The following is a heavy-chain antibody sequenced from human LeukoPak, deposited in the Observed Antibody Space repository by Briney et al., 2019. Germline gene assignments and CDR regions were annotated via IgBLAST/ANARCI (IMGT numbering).Heavy chain of an antibody. CDR3: AIYPHWKDAGWYSGSYSVLADY. D-gene: IGHD1-26*01. CDR1: GGSISSGGYY. V-gene: IGHV4-30-2*01. J-gene: IGHJ4*02. CDR2: IYHSGST. Sequence: SETLSLTCTVSGGSISSGGYYWSWIRQPPGKGLEWIGYIYHSGSTYYNPSLKSRVTISVDRSKNQFSLKLSSVTAADTAVYYCAIYPHWKDAGWYSGSYSVLADYWGQGTLVTVSS.